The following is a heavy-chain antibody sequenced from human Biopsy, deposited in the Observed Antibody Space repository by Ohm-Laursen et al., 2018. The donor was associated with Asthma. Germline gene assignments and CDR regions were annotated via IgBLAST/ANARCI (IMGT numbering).Heavy chain of an antibody. V-gene: IGHV3-30*18. D-gene: IGHD1-26*01. CDR3: AKDVFPGWELRRGPDY. Sequence: SLRLSCAASGFTFSNYGMHWVRQAPGKGLNWVAVISFDGSNKNYTDSVKGRFTIPRDNSRNTLHLQMNSLRAEDTAVYYCAKDVFPGWELRRGPDYWGQGTLVTVSS. J-gene: IGHJ4*02. CDR2: ISFDGSNK. CDR1: GFTFSNYG.